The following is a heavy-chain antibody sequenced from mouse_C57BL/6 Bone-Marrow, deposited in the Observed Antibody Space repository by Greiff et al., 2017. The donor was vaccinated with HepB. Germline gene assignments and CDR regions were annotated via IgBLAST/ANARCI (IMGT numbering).Heavy chain of an antibody. CDR2: INPSNVGT. CDR1: GYTFTSYW. Sequence: QVQLQQPGTELVKPGASVKLSCKASGYTFTSYWMHWVKQRPGQGLEWIGNINPSNVGTNYNEKFKSKATLTVDKSSSTAYMQLSSLTSEDSAVYFCARSKYYYGSPFAYWGQGTLVTVSA. D-gene: IGHD1-1*01. J-gene: IGHJ3*01. CDR3: ARSKYYYGSPFAY. V-gene: IGHV1-53*01.